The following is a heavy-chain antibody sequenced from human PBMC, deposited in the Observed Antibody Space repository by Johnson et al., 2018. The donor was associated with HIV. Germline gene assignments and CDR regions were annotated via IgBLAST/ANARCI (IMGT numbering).Heavy chain of an antibody. CDR3: ARGGAYSSGWYDDAFDI. D-gene: IGHD6-19*01. J-gene: IGHJ3*02. CDR2: ISYDGSNK. CDR1: GFTFSSYA. Sequence: QVQLVESGGGLVQPGGSLRLSCAASGFTFSSYAMHWVRQAPGKGLEWVAVISYDGSNKYYADSVKGRFTISRDNSKNTLYLQMNSRRTEDTAVYYCARGGAYSSGWYDDAFDIWGQGTMVTVSS. V-gene: IGHV3-30-3*01.